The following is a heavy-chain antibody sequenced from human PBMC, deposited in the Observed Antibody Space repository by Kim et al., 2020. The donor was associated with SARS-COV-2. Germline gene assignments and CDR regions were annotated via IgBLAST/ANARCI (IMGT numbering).Heavy chain of an antibody. CDR3: ARDLSFYGSGVNYYYYGMDV. CDR2: INTNTGNP. D-gene: IGHD3-10*01. CDR1: GYTFTSYA. Sequence: ASVKVSCKPSGYTFTSYAMNWVRQAPGQGLEWMGWINTNTGNPTYAQGFTGRFVFSLDTSVSTAYLQISSLKAEDTAVYYCARDLSFYGSGVNYYYYGMDVRGQGTTVTVSS. J-gene: IGHJ6*02. V-gene: IGHV7-4-1*02.